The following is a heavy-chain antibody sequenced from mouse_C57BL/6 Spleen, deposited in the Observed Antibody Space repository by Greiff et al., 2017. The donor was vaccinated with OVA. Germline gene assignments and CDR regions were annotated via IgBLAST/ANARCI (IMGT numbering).Heavy chain of an antibody. D-gene: IGHD1-1*01. CDR1: GYTFTSYW. J-gene: IGHJ1*03. V-gene: IGHV1-72*01. Sequence: QVQLQQPGAELVKPGASVKLSCKASGYTFTSYWMHWVKQRPGRCLEWIGRIDPNSGGTKYNEKFKSKATLTVDKPSSTAYMQLSSLTSEDSAVYYCARSVITTVVAHWYFDVWGTGTTVTVSS. CDR2: IDPNSGGT. CDR3: ARSVITTVVAHWYFDV.